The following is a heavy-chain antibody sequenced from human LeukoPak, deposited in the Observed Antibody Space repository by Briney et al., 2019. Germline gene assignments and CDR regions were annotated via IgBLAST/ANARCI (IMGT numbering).Heavy chain of an antibody. CDR1: GFTFSSYS. V-gene: IGHV3-48*01. CDR2: ISSSSTI. J-gene: IGHJ3*02. CDR3: ARGASRGHDAFDI. Sequence: GGSLRLSCAASGFTFSSYSMNWVRQAPGKGLEWVSYISSSSTIYYADSVKGRFTISRDNSKNTLYLQMNSLRAEDTAVYYCARGASRGHDAFDIWGQGTMVTVSS.